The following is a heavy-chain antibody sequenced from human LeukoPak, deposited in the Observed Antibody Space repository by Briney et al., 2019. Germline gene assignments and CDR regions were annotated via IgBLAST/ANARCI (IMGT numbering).Heavy chain of an antibody. D-gene: IGHD3-22*01. CDR3: AREGGSSGYYYASPNDY. Sequence: SETLSLTCAVSGGSISSGGYSWSWIRQPPGKGLEWIGYIYHSGSTNYNPSLKSRVTISVDTSKNQFSLKLSSVTAADTAVYYCAREGGSSGYYYASPNDYWGQGTLVTVSS. CDR1: GGSISSGGYS. J-gene: IGHJ4*02. V-gene: IGHV4-30-2*01. CDR2: IYHSGST.